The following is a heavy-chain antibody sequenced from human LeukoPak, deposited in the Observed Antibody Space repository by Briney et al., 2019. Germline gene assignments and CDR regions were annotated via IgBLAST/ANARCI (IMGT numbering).Heavy chain of an antibody. CDR1: GYTFTGYY. D-gene: IGHD2-2*01. CDR3: ARAAVPAANNYYYYYYMDV. J-gene: IGHJ6*03. V-gene: IGHV1-2*02. CDR2: INPNSGGT. Sequence: ASVKVSCKASGYTFTGYYMHWVRQAPGQGLEWMGWINPNSGGTNYAQKFQGRVTMTRDTSISTAYMELSRLRSDDTAVYYCARAAVPAANNYYYYYYMDVWGKGTTVTVSS.